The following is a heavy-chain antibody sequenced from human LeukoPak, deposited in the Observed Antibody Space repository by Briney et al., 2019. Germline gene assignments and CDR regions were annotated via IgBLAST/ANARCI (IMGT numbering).Heavy chain of an antibody. J-gene: IGHJ4*02. D-gene: IGHD3-22*01. V-gene: IGHV3-11*01. CDR2: ISSSGSTI. CDR3: ARAHREYYYDSSGYYFDY. Sequence: GGSLRLSCAASGFTVSSNYMSWIRQAPGKGLEWVSYISSSGSTIYYADSVKGRFTISRDNAKNSLYLQMNSLRAEDTAVYYCARAHREYYYDSSGYYFDYWGQGTLVTVSS. CDR1: GFTVSSNY.